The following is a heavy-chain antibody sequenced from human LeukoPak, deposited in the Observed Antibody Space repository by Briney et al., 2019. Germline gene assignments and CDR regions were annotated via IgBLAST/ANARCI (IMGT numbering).Heavy chain of an antibody. D-gene: IGHD6-13*01. J-gene: IGHJ4*02. CDR3: ARGIAEAGMGGHLVY. Sequence: GASVKVSCEASGYTFTGYYMHWVRQAPGQGLEWMGWINPNSGGTNYAQKFQGRVTMTRDTSISTAYMELSRLRSDDTAVYYCARGIAEAGMGGHLVYWGQGTLVTVSS. CDR2: INPNSGGT. V-gene: IGHV1-2*02. CDR1: GYTFTGYY.